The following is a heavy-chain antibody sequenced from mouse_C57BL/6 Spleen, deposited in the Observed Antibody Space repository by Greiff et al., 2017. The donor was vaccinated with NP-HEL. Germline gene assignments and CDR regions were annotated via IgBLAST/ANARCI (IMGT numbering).Heavy chain of an antibody. Sequence: QVQLQQPGAELVMPGASVKLSCKASGYTFTRYWMHWVKQRPGQGLEWIGEIDPSDSYTNYNQKFKGKSTLTVDKSSSTAYMQLSSLTSEDSAVYYCARSREWAMDYWGQGTSVTVSS. CDR1: GYTFTRYW. J-gene: IGHJ4*01. CDR3: ARSREWAMDY. CDR2: IDPSDSYT. V-gene: IGHV1-69*01.